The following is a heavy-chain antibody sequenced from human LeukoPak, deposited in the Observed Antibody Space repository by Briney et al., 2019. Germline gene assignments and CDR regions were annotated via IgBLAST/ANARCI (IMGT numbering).Heavy chain of an antibody. CDR3: AKSTYGSPEGY. D-gene: IGHD3-10*01. CDR1: GFTFSSYA. V-gene: IGHV3-23*01. J-gene: IGHJ4*02. Sequence: GGSLRLSCAASGFTFSSYAMSWVRQAPGKGLEWVSAISGSGGSTYYADSVKSRFTISGDNSKNTLYLQMNSLRAEDTAVYYCAKSTYGSPEGYWGQGTLVTVSS. CDR2: ISGSGGST.